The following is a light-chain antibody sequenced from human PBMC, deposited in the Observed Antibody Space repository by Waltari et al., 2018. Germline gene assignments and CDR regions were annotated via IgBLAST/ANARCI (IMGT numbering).Light chain of an antibody. Sequence: EIVLTQSPDTLSLSPGERATLSCRASQSVSSSSLAWYQQKPGQAPRLLIYGASSKSTGIPDRFSGSWSGTHFTLTISRLEPEDFAVYYCQQYGSSPRTFGQGTKLEIK. CDR2: GAS. CDR3: QQYGSSPRT. CDR1: QSVSSSS. J-gene: IGKJ2*01. V-gene: IGKV3-20*01.